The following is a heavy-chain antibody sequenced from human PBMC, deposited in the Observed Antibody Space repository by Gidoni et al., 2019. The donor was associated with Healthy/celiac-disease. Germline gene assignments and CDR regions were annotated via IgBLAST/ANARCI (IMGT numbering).Heavy chain of an antibody. D-gene: IGHD2-21*01. J-gene: IGHJ5*02. Sequence: QVQLVESVGGVVQPGRSLRLSCAASGFTFSSYGMHWFRQAPGKGLEWVAVIWYDGSNKYYADSVKGRFTISRDNSKNTLYLQMNSLRAEDTAVYYCARDLEYGGGFDPWGQGTLVTVSS. CDR1: GFTFSSYG. CDR3: ARDLEYGGGFDP. V-gene: IGHV3-33*01. CDR2: IWYDGSNK.